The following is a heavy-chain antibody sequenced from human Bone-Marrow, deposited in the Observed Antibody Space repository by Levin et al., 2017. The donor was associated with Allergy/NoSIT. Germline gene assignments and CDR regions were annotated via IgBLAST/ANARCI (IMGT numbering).Heavy chain of an antibody. Sequence: SGPTLVKPTETLTLTCTVSGFSLSNARMGVSWIRQPPGKALEWLAHIFSNDEKSYSTSLKSRLTISKDTSKSQVVLTMTNMDPVDTATYYCARIIYSGWHPPDFDYWGQGTLVTVSS. J-gene: IGHJ4*02. CDR3: ARIIYSGWHPPDFDY. V-gene: IGHV2-26*01. CDR1: GFSLSNARMG. CDR2: IFSNDEK. D-gene: IGHD6-19*01.